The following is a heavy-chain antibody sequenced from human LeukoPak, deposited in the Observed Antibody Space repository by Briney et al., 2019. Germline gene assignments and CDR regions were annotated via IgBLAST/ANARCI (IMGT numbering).Heavy chain of an antibody. CDR1: GFSLSSYA. Sequence: GGSLRLSCTVSGFSLSSYALSWVRRAPGKGLEWVSATSSSDAGKYYADSVRGRFTISRDNSKNTLYLQMNSLRVDDAAVYYCARAPVTSCRGAYCYPFDYWGQGTLVTVSS. CDR2: TSSSDAGK. CDR3: ARAPVTSCRGAYCYPFDY. V-gene: IGHV3-23*01. D-gene: IGHD2-21*01. J-gene: IGHJ4*02.